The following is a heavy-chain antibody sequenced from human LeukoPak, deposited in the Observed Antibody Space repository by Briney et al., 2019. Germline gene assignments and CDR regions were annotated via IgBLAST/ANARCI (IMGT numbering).Heavy chain of an antibody. CDR2: IYYSGST. CDR1: GGSISSYY. Sequence: SETLSLTCTVSGGSISSYYWSWLRQPPGKGLEWIGYIYYSGSTNYNPSLKSRVTISVDTSKNQFSLKLSSVTAADTAVYYCARGLKWLASYYYCYYMDVWGKGTTVTVSS. J-gene: IGHJ6*03. V-gene: IGHV4-59*01. D-gene: IGHD6-19*01. CDR3: ARGLKWLASYYYCYYMDV.